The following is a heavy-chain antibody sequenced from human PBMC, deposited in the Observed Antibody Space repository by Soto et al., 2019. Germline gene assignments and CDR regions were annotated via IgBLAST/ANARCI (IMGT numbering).Heavy chain of an antibody. CDR2: INYNGDAT. CDR1: GFTFSSFA. V-gene: IGHV3-23*01. D-gene: IGHD4-17*01. J-gene: IGHJ4*02. CDR3: AKGVRYTLYYGDYILDY. Sequence: GGSPRLSCAASGFTFSSFAMSWVRQAPGKGLEWVSAINYNGDATYYADSVKGRFTTSRDNSQNTLSLHMNSLRAEDTAVYYCAKGVRYTLYYGDYILDYWGQGTLVTVSS.